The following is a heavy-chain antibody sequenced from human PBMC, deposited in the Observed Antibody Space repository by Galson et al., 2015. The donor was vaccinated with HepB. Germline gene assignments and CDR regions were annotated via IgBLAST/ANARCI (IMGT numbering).Heavy chain of an antibody. Sequence: PALVKPTQPLTLTCTFSGFSLSTSGMCVSWIRPPPGKALEWLALIDWDDDKYYSTSLKTRLTISKDTSKNQVVLTMTNMDPVDTATYYCARTPTGGSSWYYFDYWGQGTLVTVSS. CDR1: GFSLSTSGMC. CDR2: IDWDDDK. CDR3: ARTPTGGSSWYYFDY. V-gene: IGHV2-70*01. J-gene: IGHJ4*02. D-gene: IGHD6-13*01.